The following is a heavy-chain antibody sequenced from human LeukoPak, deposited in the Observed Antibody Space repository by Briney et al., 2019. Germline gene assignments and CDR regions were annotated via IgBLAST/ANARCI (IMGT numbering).Heavy chain of an antibody. Sequence: ESGPALVKPTQTLTLTCTFSGFSLSTSGMCVCWIRQPPGKALEWLARIDWDDDKYYSTSLKTRLTISKDTSKNQVVLTMTNMDPVDTATYYCARQGRAADYDYYGMDVWGQGTTVTVSS. CDR2: IDWDDDK. CDR3: ARQGRAADYDYYGMDV. CDR1: GFSLSTSGMC. D-gene: IGHD6-13*01. J-gene: IGHJ6*02. V-gene: IGHV2-70*11.